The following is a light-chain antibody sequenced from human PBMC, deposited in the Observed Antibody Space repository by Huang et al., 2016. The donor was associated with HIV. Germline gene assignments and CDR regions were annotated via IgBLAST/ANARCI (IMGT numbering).Light chain of an antibody. J-gene: IGKJ2*01. CDR1: QSVSNN. CDR2: GAS. CDR3: QQYNIWPPEYT. Sequence: EIVMTQSPATLSVSPGERATLSCRASQSVSNNLAWYQQKPGLAPTLLIYGASTRATGIPARFSGSGSGTRFTLTISSLQSEDFAVYYCQQYNIWPPEYTFGQGTKLEIK. V-gene: IGKV3-15*01.